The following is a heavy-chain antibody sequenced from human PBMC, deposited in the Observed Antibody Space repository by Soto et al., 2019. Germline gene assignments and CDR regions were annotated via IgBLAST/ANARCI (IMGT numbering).Heavy chain of an antibody. Sequence: QVQLQESGPGLVKPSETLSLSCTVSGVSISSYYWSWIRQSPGKGLEWIASMYYSGSTKYNPSLKSRVTMSADTSKNQFSLRLSSVVVADTAVYYCARDLTRENWFDPWGKGTLVTVSS. J-gene: IGHJ5*02. CDR3: ARDLTRENWFDP. CDR2: MYYSGST. CDR1: GVSISSYY. D-gene: IGHD2-2*01. V-gene: IGHV4-59*01.